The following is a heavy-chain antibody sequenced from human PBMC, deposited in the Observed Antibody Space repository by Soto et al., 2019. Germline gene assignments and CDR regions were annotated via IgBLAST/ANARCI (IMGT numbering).Heavy chain of an antibody. Sequence: QVQLVESGGGVVQPGRSLRLSCAASGFTFSSYGMHWVRQAPGKGLEWVAVISYDGSNKYYADSVKGRFTISRDNSKNSLYLQMNRLRAEDTAVYYCAKDQVDTAMVCDYWGQGTLVTVSS. CDR2: ISYDGSNK. CDR3: AKDQVDTAMVCDY. CDR1: GFTFSSYG. J-gene: IGHJ4*02. D-gene: IGHD5-18*01. V-gene: IGHV3-30*18.